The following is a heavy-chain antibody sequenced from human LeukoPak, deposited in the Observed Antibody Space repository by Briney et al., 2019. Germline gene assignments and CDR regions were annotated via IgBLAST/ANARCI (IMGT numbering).Heavy chain of an antibody. CDR3: ARDSLYCSSTSCYGWDY. CDR1: SYTFTSYG. V-gene: IGHV1-18*01. D-gene: IGHD2-2*01. Sequence: ASVKVSCKASSYTFTSYGISWVRQAPGQGLEWMGWISAYNGNTNYAQKLQGRVTMTTDTSTSTAYMELRSLRSDDTAVYYCARDSLYCSSTSCYGWDYWGQGTLVTVSS. J-gene: IGHJ4*02. CDR2: ISAYNGNT.